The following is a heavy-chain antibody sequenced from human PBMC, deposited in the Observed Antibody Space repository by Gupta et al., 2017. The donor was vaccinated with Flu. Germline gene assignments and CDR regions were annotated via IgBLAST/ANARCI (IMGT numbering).Heavy chain of an antibody. Sequence: QAPGQGLEWMGRININSGDTKYIQKFQGRVTMTRDTSISTAYVELSSLRSDDTAVYYCARGVFRTYSDSSDYVGASSWFDPWGQGTLVTVSS. CDR3: ARGVFRTYSDSSDYVGASSWFDP. J-gene: IGHJ5*02. CDR2: ININSGDT. V-gene: IGHV1-2*06. D-gene: IGHD3-22*01.